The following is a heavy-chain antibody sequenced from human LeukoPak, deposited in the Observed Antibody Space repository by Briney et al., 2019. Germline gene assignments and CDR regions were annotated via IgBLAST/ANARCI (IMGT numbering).Heavy chain of an antibody. CDR3: ASQARYFDWSAGATYY. Sequence: SENLSLTCTVSGGSISSGDYYWSWIRQHPGKGLEWIGYIYYSGSTYYNPSLKSRVTLSVDTSKNQFSLKLSSVTAADTAVYYCASQARYFDWSAGATYYWGQGTLVTVSS. CDR1: GGSISSGDYY. J-gene: IGHJ4*02. D-gene: IGHD3-9*01. CDR2: IYYSGST. V-gene: IGHV4-31*03.